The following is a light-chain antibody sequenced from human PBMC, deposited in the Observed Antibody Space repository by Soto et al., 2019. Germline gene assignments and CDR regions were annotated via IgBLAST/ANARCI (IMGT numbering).Light chain of an antibody. CDR1: SSDISGYNF. Sequence: QSVLTQPASVSGSPGQSITISCTGTSSDISGYNFVSWYQQHPGKAPKLMIFDVNNRPSGVSNRFSGSKSGNTASLTISGLQAEDEADYYCSSYTSSSTFDVVFGGGTKLTVL. V-gene: IGLV2-14*03. CDR2: DVN. CDR3: SSYTSSSTFDVV. J-gene: IGLJ2*01.